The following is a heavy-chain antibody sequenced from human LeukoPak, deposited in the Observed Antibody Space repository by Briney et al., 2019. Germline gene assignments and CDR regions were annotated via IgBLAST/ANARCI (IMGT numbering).Heavy chain of an antibody. CDR1: SGSVSNSHYY. CDR3: ARVGDYAGYYFDY. J-gene: IGHJ4*02. V-gene: IGHV4-39*07. CDR2: IYYSGST. D-gene: IGHD4-17*01. Sequence: PSETLSLTCTVSSGSVSNSHYYWAWVRQPPGKGLEWIGSIYYSGSTYYNPSLKSRVTISVDTSKNQFSLKLSSVTAADTAVYYCARVGDYAGYYFDYWGQGTLVTVSS.